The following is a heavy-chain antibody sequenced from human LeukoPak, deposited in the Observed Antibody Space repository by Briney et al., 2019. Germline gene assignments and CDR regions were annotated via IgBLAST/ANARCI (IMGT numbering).Heavy chain of an antibody. J-gene: IGHJ1*01. CDR1: GYTFTGYY. V-gene: IGHV1-2*02. D-gene: IGHD2-15*01. CDR3: ASYPVAWGYCSGGSCYHTQH. CDR2: INPNSGGT. Sequence: ASVKVSCKASGYTFTGYYMHWVRQAPGQGLEWMGWINPNSGGTNYAQKFQGRVTMTRDTSISTAYMELSRLRSDDTAVYYCASYPVAWGYCSGGSCYHTQHWGQGTLVTVSS.